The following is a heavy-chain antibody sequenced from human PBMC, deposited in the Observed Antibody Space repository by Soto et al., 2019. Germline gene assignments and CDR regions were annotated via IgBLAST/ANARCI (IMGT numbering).Heavy chain of an antibody. CDR1: DDSLNTDDW. J-gene: IGHJ5*02. Sequence: VQLQESGPGLVEPSGTLSVSCAVSDDSLNTDDWWAWVRQPPGKGLEWVGEVHPRGSTNYNAALRSPVSVSVDRSTRQFSLRLTSVTAADTAVYYCARVRFSVTTSACFDTWGQGTLVKVSS. V-gene: IGHV4-4*02. D-gene: IGHD4-17*01. CDR2: VHPRGST. CDR3: ARVRFSVTTSACFDT.